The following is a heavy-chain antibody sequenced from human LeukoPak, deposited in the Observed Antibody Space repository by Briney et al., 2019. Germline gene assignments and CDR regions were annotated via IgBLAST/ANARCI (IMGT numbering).Heavy chain of an antibody. CDR3: ARRRRNRDGYNWALGYMDV. J-gene: IGHJ6*03. CDR2: IYYSGST. Sequence: SETLSLTCTVSGGSISSYYWSWIRQPPGKGLEWIGYIYYSGSTNYNPSLKSRVTISVDTSKNQFSLKLSSVTAADTAVYYCARRRRNRDGYNWALGYMDVWGKGTTVTISS. CDR1: GGSISSYY. V-gene: IGHV4-59*12. D-gene: IGHD5-24*01.